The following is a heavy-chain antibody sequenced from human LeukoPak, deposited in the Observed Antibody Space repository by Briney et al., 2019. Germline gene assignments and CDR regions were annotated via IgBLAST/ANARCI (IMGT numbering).Heavy chain of an antibody. J-gene: IGHJ4*02. V-gene: IGHV3-7*01. D-gene: IGHD3-16*02. CDR2: IKQDGSEK. Sequence: GGSLRLSCAASGFTFSSYWMSWVRQAPGKGLEWVANIKQDGSEKYYVDSVKGRFTISRDNAKNSLYLQMNSLRAEDTAVYYCARYTFGGVIVIDYWGQGTLVTASS. CDR3: ARYTFGGVIVIDY. CDR1: GFTFSSYW.